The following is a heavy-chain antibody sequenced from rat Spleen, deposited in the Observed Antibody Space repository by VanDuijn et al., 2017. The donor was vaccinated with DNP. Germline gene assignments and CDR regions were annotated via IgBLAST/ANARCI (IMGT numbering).Heavy chain of an antibody. J-gene: IGHJ2*01. CDR2: ITGGRGTT. Sequence: EVQLVESGGDLVRPGRSLKLSCVASGFTFNNFWMTWIRQVPGKGLEWVASITGGRGTTSYPDSVKGRFTISRDNAKSILYLQMDSLRSEDTATYYCTTDFERGYWGQGVLVTVSS. V-gene: IGHV5-31*01. CDR1: GFTFNNFW. CDR3: TTDFERGY. D-gene: IGHD1-11*01.